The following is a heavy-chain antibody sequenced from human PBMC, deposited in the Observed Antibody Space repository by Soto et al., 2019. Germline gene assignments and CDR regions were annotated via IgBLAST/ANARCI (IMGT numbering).Heavy chain of an antibody. CDR3: AKDRIRYCSSTSCRNFDY. D-gene: IGHD2-2*01. J-gene: IGHJ4*02. CDR2: ISYDGSNK. Sequence: PGGSLRLSCAASGFTFSSYGMHWVRQAPGKGLEWVAVISYDGSNKYNADSVTDRFTISRDNSKNTLYLQMNSLRAEDTAVFYCAKDRIRYCSSTSCRNFDYWGQGTLVTVSS. CDR1: GFTFSSYG. V-gene: IGHV3-30*18.